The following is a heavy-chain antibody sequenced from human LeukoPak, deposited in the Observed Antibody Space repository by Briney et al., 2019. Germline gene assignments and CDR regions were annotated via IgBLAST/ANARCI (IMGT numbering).Heavy chain of an antibody. CDR3: ARCRYSSYGMDV. Sequence: GESLKISCKGSGYMFATYWIGWVRQIPGKGLEWMGIIYPGDSDTRYSPSFLGQVTISADKSISTAYLQWSSLKASDTAMYYCARCRYSSYGMDVWGQGTTVTVSS. J-gene: IGHJ6*02. CDR1: GYMFATYW. V-gene: IGHV5-51*01. D-gene: IGHD5-12*01. CDR2: IYPGDSDT.